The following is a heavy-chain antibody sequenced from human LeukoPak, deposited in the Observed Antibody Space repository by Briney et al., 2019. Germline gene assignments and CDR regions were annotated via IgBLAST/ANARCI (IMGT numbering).Heavy chain of an antibody. V-gene: IGHV3-53*01. J-gene: IGHJ4*02. Sequence: GGSLRLSCAASGFTVSSNYVSWVRQAPGKGLEWVSVIYSGGSTYYADSVKGRFTISRDNSKNTLYLQMNSLRAEDTAVYYCARDATPGYFDYWGQGTLVTVSS. CDR2: IYSGGST. CDR3: ARDATPGYFDY. CDR1: GFTVSSNY.